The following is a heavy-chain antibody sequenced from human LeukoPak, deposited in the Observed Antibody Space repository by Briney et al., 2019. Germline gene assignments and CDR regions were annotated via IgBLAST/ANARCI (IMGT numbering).Heavy chain of an antibody. CDR2: ISGSGGGT. Sequence: SGGSLRLSCAVSGITLSNYGMSWVRQAPGKGLEWVAGISGSGGGTNYADSVKGRFTVSRDNAKNSLYLQMNSLRAEDTADYYCAKDDEGYYWGQGILVTVSS. V-gene: IGHV3-23*01. D-gene: IGHD3-3*01. CDR3: AKDDEGYY. CDR1: GITLSNYG. J-gene: IGHJ4*02.